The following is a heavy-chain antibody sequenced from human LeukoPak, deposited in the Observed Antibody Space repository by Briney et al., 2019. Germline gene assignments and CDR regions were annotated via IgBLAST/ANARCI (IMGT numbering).Heavy chain of an antibody. D-gene: IGHD4-17*01. CDR1: GFTFSSYA. CDR2: ISYDGSNK. V-gene: IGHV3-30*04. CDR3: ARGDYGEPFDY. J-gene: IGHJ4*02. Sequence: GGSLRLSCAASGFTFSSYAMPWVRQAPGKGLEWVAVISYDGSNKYYADSVKGRFTISRDNSKNTLYLQMNSLRAEDTAVYYCARGDYGEPFDYWGQGTLVTVSS.